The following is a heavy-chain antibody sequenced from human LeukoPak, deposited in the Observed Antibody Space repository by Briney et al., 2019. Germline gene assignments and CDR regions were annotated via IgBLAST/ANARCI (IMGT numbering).Heavy chain of an antibody. CDR3: ARGGPPGYYYDYYMDV. CDR1: GGSFSGYY. Sequence: SETLSLTCAVYGGSFSGYYWSWIRQPPGKGLEWIGEINHSGSTNYNPSLKSRVTISVDASKNQFSLKMSSVTAADTAVYFCARGGPPGYYYDYYMDVWGKGTTVTISS. J-gene: IGHJ6*03. CDR2: INHSGST. V-gene: IGHV4-34*01.